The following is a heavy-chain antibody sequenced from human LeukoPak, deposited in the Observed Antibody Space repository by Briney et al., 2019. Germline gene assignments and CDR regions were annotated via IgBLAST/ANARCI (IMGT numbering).Heavy chain of an antibody. Sequence: GGSLRLSCAASGFTFSSYSMNWVRQAPGKGLEWVSYISSSSSTIYYADSVKGRFTISRDNAKNSLYLQMNSLRAEDTAVYYCARDRLEGAGESRPRSVPIIAARPSWGQGTLVTVSS. CDR3: ARDRLEGAGESRPRSVPIIAARPS. J-gene: IGHJ4*02. V-gene: IGHV3-48*01. CDR1: GFTFSSYS. D-gene: IGHD6-6*01. CDR2: ISSSSSTI.